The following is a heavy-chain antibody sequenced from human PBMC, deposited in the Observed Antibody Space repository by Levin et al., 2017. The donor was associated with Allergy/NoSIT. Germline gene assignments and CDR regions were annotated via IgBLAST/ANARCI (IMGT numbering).Heavy chain of an antibody. D-gene: IGHD5-18*01. V-gene: IGHV6-1*01. CDR2: TYYRSKWYN. J-gene: IGHJ2*01. Sequence: SQTLSLTCAISGDSVSSNSVAWNWIRQSPSRGLEWLGRTYYRSKWYNDYAVSVKSRITINPDTSKNQFSLQLNSVTPDDTAVYYCSSWIHVLRYFDLWGRGSLVTVSS. CDR3: SSWIHVLRYFDL. CDR1: GDSVSSNSVA.